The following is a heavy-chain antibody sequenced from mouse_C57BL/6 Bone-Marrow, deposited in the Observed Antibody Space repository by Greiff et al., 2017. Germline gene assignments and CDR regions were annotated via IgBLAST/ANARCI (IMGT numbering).Heavy chain of an antibody. CDR1: GYTFTSYC. V-gene: IGHV1-64*01. J-gene: IGHJ2*01. CDR3: APVMRKVVTEPFDIDY. CDR2: IHPNSGST. Sequence: QVQLQQPGAELVKPGASVKLSCKASGYTFTSYCMHWVKQRPGQGLEWIGMIHPNSGSTNYNEKFKSKATLTVDKSSSPAYLQLRSLTSTDSAVSYCAPVMRKVVTEPFDIDYWGQGTTLTVSS. D-gene: IGHD1-1*01.